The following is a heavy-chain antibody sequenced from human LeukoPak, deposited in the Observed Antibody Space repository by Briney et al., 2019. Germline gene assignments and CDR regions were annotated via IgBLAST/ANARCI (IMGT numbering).Heavy chain of an antibody. CDR2: SDPEDGET. Sequence: ASVKVSCKVSGYTLTELSMHWVRQAPGKGLEWMGGSDPEDGETIYAQKFQGRVTMTEDTSTDTAYMELSSLRSEDTAVYYCATVLYYYDSLSEFDPWGQGTLVTVSS. CDR3: ATVLYYYDSLSEFDP. D-gene: IGHD3-22*01. V-gene: IGHV1-24*01. J-gene: IGHJ5*02. CDR1: GYTLTELS.